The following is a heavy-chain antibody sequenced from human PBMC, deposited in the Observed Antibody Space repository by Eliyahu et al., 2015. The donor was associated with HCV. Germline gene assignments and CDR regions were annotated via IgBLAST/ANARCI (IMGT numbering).Heavy chain of an antibody. V-gene: IGHV3-30-3*01. D-gene: IGHD3-22*01. CDR2: VSFDEGNK. Sequence: QVHLVESGGGVVQPGRSLRLSCAASGFPFSTXGMHWVRQAPGKGLEWVAFVSFDEGNKYYADSVKGRFTISRDNSGYMLYLQLNSLRAEDTAVYYCARAEGYYDTSGPDYWGQGTLVTVSS. CDR1: GFPFSTXG. CDR3: ARAEGYYDTSGPDY. J-gene: IGHJ4*02.